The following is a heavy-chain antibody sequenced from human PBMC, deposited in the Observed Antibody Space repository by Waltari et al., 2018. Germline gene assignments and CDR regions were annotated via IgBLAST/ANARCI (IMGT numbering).Heavy chain of an antibody. CDR3: ARTTFVRYFDY. D-gene: IGHD1-1*01. CDR1: SGSISIPDYF. V-gene: IGHV4-30-4*01. Sequence: QVQLQESGPGLVKPSKTLTLHFTVSSGSISIPDYFWSWIRQAPGKGLEWIGSVSYRGITYYNPSLESRVTMSVDTSKNQFSLNLNSMTAADAAVYYCARTTFVRYFDYWGQGTLVTVSS. CDR2: VSYRGIT. J-gene: IGHJ4*02.